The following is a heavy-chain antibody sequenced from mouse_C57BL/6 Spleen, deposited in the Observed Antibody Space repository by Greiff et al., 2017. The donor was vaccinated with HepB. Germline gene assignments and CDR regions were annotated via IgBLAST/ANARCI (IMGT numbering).Heavy chain of an antibody. D-gene: IGHD1-1*02. CDR3: TRVVEGGDAMDY. J-gene: IGHJ4*01. Sequence: DVKLQESGTVLARPGASVKMSCKTSGYTFTSYWMHWVKQRPGQGLEWIGAIYPGNSDTSYNQKFKGKAKLTAVTSASTAYMELSSLTNEDSAVYYCTRVVEGGDAMDYWGQGTSVTVSS. CDR2: IYPGNSDT. V-gene: IGHV1-5*01. CDR1: GYTFTSYW.